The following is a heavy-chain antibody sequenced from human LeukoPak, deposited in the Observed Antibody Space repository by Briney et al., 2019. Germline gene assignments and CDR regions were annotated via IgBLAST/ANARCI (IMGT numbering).Heavy chain of an antibody. J-gene: IGHJ3*02. CDR2: INEDGTEI. Sequence: PGGSLRLSCAASRFTFSDYWMSWVRQAPGKGLEWVANINEDGTEIYYVDSVKGRFTISRDNAKRSLYLQMNSLRAEDTAVYYCARDPTGNDAFDIWGQGTMVTVS. CDR1: RFTFSDYW. CDR3: ARDPTGNDAFDI. D-gene: IGHD7-27*01. V-gene: IGHV3-7*05.